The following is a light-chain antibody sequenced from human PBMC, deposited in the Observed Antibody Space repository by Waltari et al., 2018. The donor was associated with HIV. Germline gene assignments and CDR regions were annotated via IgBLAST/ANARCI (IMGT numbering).Light chain of an antibody. J-gene: IGKJ2*01. CDR1: PSVDSDY. CDR2: GAS. CDR3: QHYGSPYT. Sequence: EVVLTQSPGTLSLSPGERATLSCRASPSVDSDYLAWYQQTPGQAPRLLIHGASSRATGIPDRFSGSGSGTDFTLTISRLEPEDFAFYFCQHYGSPYTFGQGTKLEIK. V-gene: IGKV3-20*01.